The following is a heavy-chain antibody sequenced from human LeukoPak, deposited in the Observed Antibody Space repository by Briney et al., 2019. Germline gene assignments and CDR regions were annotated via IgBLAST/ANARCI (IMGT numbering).Heavy chain of an antibody. V-gene: IGHV1-2*02. J-gene: IGHJ4*02. CDR2: INPYSGGT. CDR3: ARARGSSGYYHPFDY. CDR1: GYTFTGYY. Sequence: ASVKVSCKASGYTFTGYYMHWVRQAPGQGLEWMGWINPYSGGTNYPQRFQGRVTITRDTSISTAYMELSRLRSDDTAVYYCARARGSSGYYHPFDYWGQGTLVTVSS. D-gene: IGHD3-22*01.